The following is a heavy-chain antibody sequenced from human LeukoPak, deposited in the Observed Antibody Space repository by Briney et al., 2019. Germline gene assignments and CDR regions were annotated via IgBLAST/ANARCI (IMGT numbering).Heavy chain of an antibody. Sequence: GGSLRLSCAASGFTFTNHVITWVGQAPGKGLEWASGISVSGAGTFYAESVKGRFTISRDNSKTTLSLQMNSLRAEDTAIYYCAKVDPASVTGGVFYYYYYMDVWGKGTTVTVSS. J-gene: IGHJ6*03. CDR2: ISVSGAGT. CDR3: AKVDPASVTGGVFYYYYYMDV. V-gene: IGHV3-23*01. CDR1: GFTFTNHV. D-gene: IGHD2-21*02.